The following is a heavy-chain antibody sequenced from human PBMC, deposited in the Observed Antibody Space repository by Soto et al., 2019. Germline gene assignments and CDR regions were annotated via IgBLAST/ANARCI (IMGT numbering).Heavy chain of an antibody. J-gene: IGHJ4*02. CDR1: GGSISSGGYY. Sequence: SETLSLTCTVSGGSISSGGYYWSWIRQHPGKGLEWIGYIYYSGSTYYNPSLKSRVTISVDTSKNQFSLKLTSVTAADTAVYYCARHFSVDYFDYWGQGALVTVSS. CDR3: ARHFSVDYFDY. CDR2: IYYSGST. V-gene: IGHV4-31*03.